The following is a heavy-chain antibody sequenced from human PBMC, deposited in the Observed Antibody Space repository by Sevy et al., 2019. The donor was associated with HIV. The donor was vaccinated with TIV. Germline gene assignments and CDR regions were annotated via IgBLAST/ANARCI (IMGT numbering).Heavy chain of an antibody. CDR1: GFSFSYYG. Sequence: GGSLRLSCIGSGFSFSYYGIHWVRQAPGKGLEWLSSISDDSRYIYYSDSVKGRFTISRANAKNFLFLQMNNLRVEDTAIYYCARDFTVFGVVSGIDYWGQGNLVTVSS. CDR2: ISDDSRYI. V-gene: IGHV3-21*04. D-gene: IGHD3-3*01. CDR3: ARDFTVFGVVSGIDY. J-gene: IGHJ4*02.